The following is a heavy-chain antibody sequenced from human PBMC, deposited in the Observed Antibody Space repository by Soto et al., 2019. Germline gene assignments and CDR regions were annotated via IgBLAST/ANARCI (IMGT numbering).Heavy chain of an antibody. Sequence: QVQLQESGPGLVKPSQTLSLTCTVSGGSISSGGYYWSWIRQHPGKGLEWIGYIYYSGSTYYNPSLKSRVTISVDTSKNQFSLKLSSVTAADTAVYYCARGRDITIFGVVSNWFDPWGQGTLVTVSS. CDR3: ARGRDITIFGVVSNWFDP. CDR1: GGSISSGGYY. V-gene: IGHV4-31*03. CDR2: IYYSGST. J-gene: IGHJ5*02. D-gene: IGHD3-3*01.